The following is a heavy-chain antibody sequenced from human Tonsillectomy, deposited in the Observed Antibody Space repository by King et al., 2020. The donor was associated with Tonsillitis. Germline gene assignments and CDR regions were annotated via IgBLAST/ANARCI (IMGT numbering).Heavy chain of an antibody. CDR1: GFTFSGSA. Sequence: VQLVESGGGLVQPGVSLKLSGAASGFTFSGSAMHWVRQASGKGLEWVGRIRRKANIYATAYAASVKGRFTFSRDDSKNTAYLQMNSLKTEDTAVYYCTRTTTYSGSYSSWGQGTLVTVSS. CDR2: IRRKANIYAT. D-gene: IGHD1-26*01. CDR3: TRTTTYSGSYSS. V-gene: IGHV3-73*01. J-gene: IGHJ5*02.